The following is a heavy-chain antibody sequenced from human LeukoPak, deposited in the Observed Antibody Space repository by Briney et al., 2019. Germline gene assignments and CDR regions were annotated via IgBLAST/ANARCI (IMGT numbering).Heavy chain of an antibody. J-gene: IGHJ6*03. CDR2: INPNSGGT. CDR1: GYTFTGYY. CDR3: ARVGDSTVTASGYYYYYMDV. V-gene: IGHV1-2*02. D-gene: IGHD4-11*01. Sequence: ASVKVSCKASGYTFTGYYMHWVRQAPGQGLEWMGWINPNSGGTNYAQKFQGRVTMTRDTSISTAYMELSRLRSDDTAVYYCARVGDSTVTASGYYYYYMDVWGKGTTVTVSS.